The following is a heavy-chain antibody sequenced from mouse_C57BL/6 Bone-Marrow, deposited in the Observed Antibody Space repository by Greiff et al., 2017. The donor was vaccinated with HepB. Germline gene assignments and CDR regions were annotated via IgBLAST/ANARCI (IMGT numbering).Heavy chain of an antibody. V-gene: IGHV5-4*01. Sequence: EVQRVESGGGLVKPGGSLKLSCAASGFTFSSYAMSWVRQTPEKRLEWVATISDGGSYTYYPDNVKGRFTISRDKAKNNLYLQMSHLKSEDTAMYYCARERGYYYGSSYDYFDYWGQGTTLTVSS. CDR2: ISDGGSYT. CDR1: GFTFSSYA. J-gene: IGHJ2*01. D-gene: IGHD1-1*01. CDR3: ARERGYYYGSSYDYFDY.